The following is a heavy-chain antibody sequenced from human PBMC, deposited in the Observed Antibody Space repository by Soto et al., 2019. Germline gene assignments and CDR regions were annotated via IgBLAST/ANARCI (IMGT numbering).Heavy chain of an antibody. V-gene: IGHV2-5*02. D-gene: IGHD2-15*01. J-gene: IGHJ4*02. CDR3: AHRPSYCSGGSCYSGFDY. CDR2: IYWDDDK. Sequence: QLTLKESGPTLVKPTQTLTLTCTFSGFSLSTSGVGVGWIRQPPGKALEWLALIYWDDDKRYSPSLKSRLTLTTDTSKNQVVLTMTNMDPVDTATYYCAHRPSYCSGGSCYSGFDYWGQGTLVTVSS. CDR1: GFSLSTSGVG.